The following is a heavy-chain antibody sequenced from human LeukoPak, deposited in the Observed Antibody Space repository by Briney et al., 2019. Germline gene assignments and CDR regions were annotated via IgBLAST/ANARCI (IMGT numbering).Heavy chain of an antibody. CDR1: GYTFTSYW. CDR3: AKAPRNSSTMLDY. V-gene: IGHV1-46*01. Sequence: ASVKVSCKASGYTFTSYWIQWVRQAPGQGLEWVGLINPSDGSVAYAHRLQGRVTMTRDTSTSIVYMDLSSLRSEDTAVYYCAKAPRNSSTMLDYWGQGTLLTVSS. CDR2: INPSDGSV. J-gene: IGHJ4*02. D-gene: IGHD6-13*01.